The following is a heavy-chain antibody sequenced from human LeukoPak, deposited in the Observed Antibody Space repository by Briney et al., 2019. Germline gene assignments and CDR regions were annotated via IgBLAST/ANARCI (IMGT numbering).Heavy chain of an antibody. Sequence: GESLKISCKGSGYSFTSYWIGWVRQMPGKGLEWMGIIYPGDSDTRYSPSFQGQVTISADKSISTAYLQWSSLKASDTAMYYCARLKALSARQNMGVDYYYYYYMDVWGKGTTVTVSS. V-gene: IGHV5-51*01. D-gene: IGHD3-16*01. CDR2: IYPGDSDT. J-gene: IGHJ6*03. CDR3: ARLKALSARQNMGVDYYYYYYMDV. CDR1: GYSFTSYW.